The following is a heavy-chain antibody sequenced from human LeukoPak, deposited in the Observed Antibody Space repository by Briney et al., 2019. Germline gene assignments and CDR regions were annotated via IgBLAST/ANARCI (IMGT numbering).Heavy chain of an antibody. Sequence: PGRSLRLSCAASGFTFSNYGMHWVRQAPGKGLEWVAVIWYDGSNKYYADSVKGRFTISRDNSKNTLYLQMNSLRAEDTAVYYCARDQSGELLGAFDIWGQGTMVTVSS. J-gene: IGHJ3*02. V-gene: IGHV3-33*01. CDR1: GFTFSNYG. CDR3: ARDQSGELLGAFDI. D-gene: IGHD1-26*01. CDR2: IWYDGSNK.